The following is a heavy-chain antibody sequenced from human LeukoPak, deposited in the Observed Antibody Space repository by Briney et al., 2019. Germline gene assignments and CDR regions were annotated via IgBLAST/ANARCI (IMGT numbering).Heavy chain of an antibody. J-gene: IGHJ6*03. CDR2: MYTSGST. CDR1: GGSISSGSYY. D-gene: IGHD5-24*01. Sequence: SQTLSLTCTVSGGSISSGSYYWSWIRQPAGKGLEWIGRMYTSGSTNYNPSLKSRVTISIDTSKSQFSLKLSSVTAADTAVYYCARGGGMGHYYYYMDVWGKGTTVTISS. V-gene: IGHV4-61*02. CDR3: ARGGGMGHYYYYMDV.